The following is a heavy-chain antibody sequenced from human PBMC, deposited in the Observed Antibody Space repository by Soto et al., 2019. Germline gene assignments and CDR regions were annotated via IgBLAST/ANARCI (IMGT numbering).Heavy chain of an antibody. V-gene: IGHV3-23*01. J-gene: IGHJ4*02. CDR3: TKANRYCSGANCFTFDY. CDR2: FSSGGGGT. CDR1: GFTFSNYA. D-gene: IGHD2-15*01. Sequence: ELQLLESGGGLLQPGGSLRLSCTASGFTFSNYAMSWVRQAPGKGLEWVSTFSSGGGGTYYADSVKGRFTISRDNSKNTLSLQMNSLRAEDTAVYYCTKANRYCSGANCFTFDYWGLGTLVTVSS.